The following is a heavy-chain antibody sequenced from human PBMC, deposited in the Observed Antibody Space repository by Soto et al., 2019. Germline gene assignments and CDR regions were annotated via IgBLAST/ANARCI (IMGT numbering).Heavy chain of an antibody. J-gene: IGHJ4*02. CDR2: ISGSGGST. D-gene: IGHD4-17*01. CDR3: AKVVQATVTTDYFDY. V-gene: IGHV3-23*01. CDR1: GFTFSSYA. Sequence: GGSLRLSCAASGFTFSSYAMSWVRQAPGKGLEWVSAISGSGGSTYYADSVKGRFTISRDNSKNPLYLQMNSLRAEDTAVYYCAKVVQATVTTDYFDYWGQGTLVTVSS.